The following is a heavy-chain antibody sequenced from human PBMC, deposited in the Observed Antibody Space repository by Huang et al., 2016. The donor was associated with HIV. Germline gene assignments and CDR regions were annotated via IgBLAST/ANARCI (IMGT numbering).Heavy chain of an antibody. CDR3: ARERYYYDRSGYYTPVEYFHH. Sequence: QVQLVQSGAEVKKPGASVKVSCKASGYTFTNYAINWVRQVPGQSLEWMGWISGYNGKTNYAQKVQGRVTMTKDTSTSTAYMELRSLISDDTAVYYCARERYYYDRSGYYTPVEYFHHWGQGTLVTVSS. D-gene: IGHD3-22*01. CDR1: GYTFTNYA. V-gene: IGHV1-18*01. J-gene: IGHJ1*01. CDR2: ISGYNGKT.